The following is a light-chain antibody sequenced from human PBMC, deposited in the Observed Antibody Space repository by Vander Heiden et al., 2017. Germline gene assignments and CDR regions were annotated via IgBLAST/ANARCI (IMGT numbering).Light chain of an antibody. CDR2: GAS. CDR3: QQDNNCPPT. CDR1: QSVSSN. V-gene: IGKV3-15*01. J-gene: IGKJ4*01. Sequence: EIVMTQSPATLSVSPGERATLSCRASQSVSSNLAWYQQKPGQAPRLLIYGASTRATGIPARFSGSGSGTEFTLTISSLQSEDFAVYYCQQDNNCPPTFGGGTKVEIK.